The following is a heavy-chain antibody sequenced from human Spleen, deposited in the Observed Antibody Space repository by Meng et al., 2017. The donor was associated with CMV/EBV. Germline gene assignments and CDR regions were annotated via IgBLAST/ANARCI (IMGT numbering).Heavy chain of an antibody. CDR2: ISSSSGTI. V-gene: IGHV3-48*04. CDR1: GFTFSTYS. D-gene: IGHD6-6*01. Sequence: GSLKISCAASGFTFSTYSMNWVRQAPGKGLEWVSYISSSSGTIFYADSVKGRFTISRDNAKNSLYLQMNSLRAEDTAVYYCARVIGGSSSFYYYYGLDVWGQGTTVTVSS. CDR3: ARVIGGSSSFYYYYGLDV. J-gene: IGHJ6*02.